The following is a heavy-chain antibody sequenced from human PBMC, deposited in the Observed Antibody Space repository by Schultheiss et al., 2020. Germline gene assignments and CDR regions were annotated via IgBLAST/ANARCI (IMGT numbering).Heavy chain of an antibody. J-gene: IGHJ5*02. Sequence: SATLSLTCAVSGGSISSGGYSWSWIRQPPGKGLEWIGYIYHSGSTYYNPSLKSRVTISVDTSKNQFSLKLSSVTAADTAVYYCARSEGWFDPWGQGTLVTVSS. CDR2: IYHSGST. V-gene: IGHV4-30-2*01. CDR1: GGSISSGGYS. CDR3: ARSEGWFDP.